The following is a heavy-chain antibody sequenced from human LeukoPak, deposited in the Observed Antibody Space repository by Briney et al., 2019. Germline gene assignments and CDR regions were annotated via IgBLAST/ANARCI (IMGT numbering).Heavy chain of an antibody. CDR3: ARDRRDYYGSGSPS. CDR1: GGSISSSSYY. D-gene: IGHD3-10*01. J-gene: IGHJ4*02. V-gene: IGHV4-39*07. Sequence: SETLSLTCTVSGGSISSSSYYWGWIRQPPGKGLEWIGSIYYSGSTYYNPSLKSRVTISVDTSKNQFSLKLSSVTAADTAVYYCARDRRDYYGSGSPSWGQGTLVTVSS. CDR2: IYYSGST.